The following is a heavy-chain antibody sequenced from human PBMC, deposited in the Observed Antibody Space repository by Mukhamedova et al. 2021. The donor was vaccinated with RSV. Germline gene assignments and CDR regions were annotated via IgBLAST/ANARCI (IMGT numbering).Heavy chain of an antibody. V-gene: IGHV3-23*01. Sequence: GLEWVSAISGSGGDKYYVDSVKGRFSISRDNAKNMVYLQMSSLRDDDTALYYCAKVLGSHCTTTSCYPPYYGMDVWGQGTTVRVS. J-gene: IGHJ6*02. D-gene: IGHD2-2*01. CDR3: AKVLGSHCTTTSCYPPYYGMDV. CDR2: ISGSGGDK.